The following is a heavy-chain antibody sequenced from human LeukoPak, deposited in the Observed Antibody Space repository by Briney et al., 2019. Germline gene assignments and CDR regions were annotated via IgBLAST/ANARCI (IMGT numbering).Heavy chain of an antibody. CDR2: ISAYNGNT. D-gene: IGHD2-2*01. J-gene: IGHJ5*02. CDR1: GYTFTSYG. CDR3: ARQGGYCSSTSCPNWFDP. Sequence: ASVTVSCKASGYTFTSYGISWVRQAPGQGLEGMGWISAYNGNTNYAQKLQGRVTMTTDTSTSAAYMEPRSLRSDDTAVYYCARQGGYCSSTSCPNWFDPWGQGTLVTVSS. V-gene: IGHV1-18*01.